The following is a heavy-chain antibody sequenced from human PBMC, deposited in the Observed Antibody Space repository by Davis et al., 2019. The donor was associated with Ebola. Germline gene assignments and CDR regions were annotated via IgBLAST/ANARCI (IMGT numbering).Heavy chain of an antibody. CDR2: IRYDGSNK. CDR1: GFSFTNYD. CDR3: AKDRVATTLYYYYYMDV. D-gene: IGHD5-12*01. V-gene: IGHV3-30*02. J-gene: IGHJ6*03. Sequence: PGGSLRLSCAASGFSFTNYDMHWVRQAPGRGLEWVAFIRYDGSNKYYADSVKGRFTISRDNSKNTLYLQMNSLRAEDTAVYYCAKDRVATTLYYYYYMDVWGKGTTVTVSS.